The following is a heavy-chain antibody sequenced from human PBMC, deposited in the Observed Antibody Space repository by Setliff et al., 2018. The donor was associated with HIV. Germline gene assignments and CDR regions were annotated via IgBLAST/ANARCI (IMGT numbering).Heavy chain of an antibody. D-gene: IGHD6-19*01. CDR2: ISGYNGNT. Sequence: ASVKVSCKASGDTNPSDAISWVRQAPGQGLEWMGWISGYNGNTKYAQNMQGRVITTTDTSTTTAYMELRSLRSDDTAVYYCATITVAGTGAFDIWGQGTMVTVSS. CDR1: GDTNPSDA. V-gene: IGHV1-18*01. CDR3: ATITVAGTGAFDI. J-gene: IGHJ3*02.